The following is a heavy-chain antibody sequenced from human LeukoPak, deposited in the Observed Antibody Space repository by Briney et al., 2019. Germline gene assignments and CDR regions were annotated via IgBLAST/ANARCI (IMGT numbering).Heavy chain of an antibody. CDR3: ASHSGYAGNCY. CDR1: GFTFSSYW. Sequence: GGSLRLSCAASGFTFSSYWMSWVRQAPGKGLEWVSSISSSSSYIYYADSVKGRFTISRDNAKNSLYLQMNSLRAEDTAVYYCASHSGYAGNCYWGQGTLVTVSS. V-gene: IGHV3-21*01. J-gene: IGHJ4*02. D-gene: IGHD5-12*01. CDR2: ISSSSSYI.